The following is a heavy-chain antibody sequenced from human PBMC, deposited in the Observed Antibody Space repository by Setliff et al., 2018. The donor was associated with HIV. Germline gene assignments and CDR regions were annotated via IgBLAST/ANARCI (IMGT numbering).Heavy chain of an antibody. CDR3: ATLDHSGGNFLAY. Sequence: PSETLSLTCIVSGGSIITSDDYWGWIRQPPGKGLEWIGSFYYGGNTYYNPSLKSRVTISLDTSKEQFSLELSSATAADTAVYYCATLDHSGGNFLAYWGQGSLVTVSS. CDR2: FYYGGNT. J-gene: IGHJ4*02. CDR1: GGSIITSDDY. D-gene: IGHD2-21*02. V-gene: IGHV4-39*07.